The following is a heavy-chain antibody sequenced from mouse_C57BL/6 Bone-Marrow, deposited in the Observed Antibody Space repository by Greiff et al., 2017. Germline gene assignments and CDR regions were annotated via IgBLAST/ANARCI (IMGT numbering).Heavy chain of an antibody. V-gene: IGHV14-4*01. Sequence: EVQLQESGAELVRPGASVKLSCTASGFNIKDDYMHWVKQRPEQGLEWIGWIDPANGDTEYASKFQGKATITADTSSNTAYLQLSSLTSEDTAVYYCTTPITTVGAPWYFDVWGTGTTVTVSS. CDR3: TTPITTVGAPWYFDV. CDR1: GFNIKDDY. D-gene: IGHD1-1*01. J-gene: IGHJ1*03. CDR2: IDPANGDT.